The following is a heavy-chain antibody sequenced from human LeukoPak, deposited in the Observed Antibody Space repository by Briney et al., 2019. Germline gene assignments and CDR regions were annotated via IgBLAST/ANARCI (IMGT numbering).Heavy chain of an antibody. D-gene: IGHD5-18*01. CDR2: IYYSGST. Sequence: SETLSLTCTVSGGSISSFYWSWIRQPPGQGREWIGYIYYSGSTNYNTSLKSRVTISVDTSTNQFSRKLSSVTAADTAVYYCAREVGYSYGSGYFDYWGQGTLVTVSS. CDR1: GGSISSFY. CDR3: AREVGYSYGSGYFDY. V-gene: IGHV4-59*01. J-gene: IGHJ4*02.